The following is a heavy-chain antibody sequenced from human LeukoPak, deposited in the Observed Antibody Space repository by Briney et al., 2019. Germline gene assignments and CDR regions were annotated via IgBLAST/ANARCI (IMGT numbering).Heavy chain of an antibody. CDR2: TSSGADTI. CDR3: ARVGIYSSNWGYFDS. CDR1: GFAFSSYE. V-gene: IGHV3-48*03. Sequence: PGGSLRLSCAASGFAFSSYEMNWVRQAPGKGLEWLSYTSSGADTIYYADSVKGRFTISRDNAKNSLYLQMNSLRAEDTAVYYCARVGIYSSNWGYFDSWGQGTLVTVSS. D-gene: IGHD6-13*01. J-gene: IGHJ4*02.